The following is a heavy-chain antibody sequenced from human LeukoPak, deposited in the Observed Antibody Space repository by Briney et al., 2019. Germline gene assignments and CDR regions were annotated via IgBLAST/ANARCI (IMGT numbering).Heavy chain of an antibody. V-gene: IGHV1-69*02. CDR1: GGTFSSYT. CDR3: ARARIAAADVFYYYYYMDV. Sequence: SVKVSCKASGGTFSSYTISWVRQAPGQGLEWMGRIIPILGIANYAQRFQGRVTITADKSTSTAYMELSSLRSEDTAVYYCARARIAAADVFYYYYYMDVWGKGTTVTVSS. D-gene: IGHD6-13*01. CDR2: IIPILGIA. J-gene: IGHJ6*03.